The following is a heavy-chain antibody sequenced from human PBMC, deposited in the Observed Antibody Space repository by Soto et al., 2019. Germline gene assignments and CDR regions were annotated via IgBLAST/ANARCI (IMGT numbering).Heavy chain of an antibody. CDR1: GGSFSGYY. CDR3: ARGPLSERRWYAFDI. Sequence: SETLSLTCAVYGGSFSGYYWSWIRQPPGKGLEWIGEINHSGSTNYNPSLKSRVTISVDTSKNQFSLMLSSVTAADTAVYYCARGPLSERRWYAFDIWGQGTMVTVS. V-gene: IGHV4-34*01. J-gene: IGHJ3*02. D-gene: IGHD2-15*01. CDR2: INHSGST.